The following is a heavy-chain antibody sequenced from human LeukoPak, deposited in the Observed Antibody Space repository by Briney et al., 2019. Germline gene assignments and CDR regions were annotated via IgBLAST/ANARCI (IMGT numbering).Heavy chain of an antibody. CDR1: GGSFSGYY. V-gene: IGHV4-34*11. D-gene: IGHD6-19*01. CDR2: IYYSGRT. Sequence: PSETLSLTCAVYGGSFSGYYWSWIRQPPGKGLEWIGYIYYSGRTNYHPSLKSRVIMSIDTSKNQFSLRLSSVTAADTAVYYCARGTGVAVAGNYWGQGTLVTVSS. CDR3: ARGTGVAVAGNY. J-gene: IGHJ4*02.